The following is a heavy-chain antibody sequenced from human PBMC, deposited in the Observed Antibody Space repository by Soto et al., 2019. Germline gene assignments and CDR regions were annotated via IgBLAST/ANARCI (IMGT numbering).Heavy chain of an antibody. Sequence: ASVKVCCKAFGYTFTSYGISWVGQAPGQRLEWMGWISAYNGNTNYAQKLQGRVTMTTDTSTSTAYMELRSLRSDDTAVYYCARVEPEYDILTGSSKGKIDYWGQGTLVTVSS. V-gene: IGHV1-18*01. CDR2: ISAYNGNT. CDR1: GYTFTSYG. D-gene: IGHD3-9*01. CDR3: ARVEPEYDILTGSSKGKIDY. J-gene: IGHJ4*02.